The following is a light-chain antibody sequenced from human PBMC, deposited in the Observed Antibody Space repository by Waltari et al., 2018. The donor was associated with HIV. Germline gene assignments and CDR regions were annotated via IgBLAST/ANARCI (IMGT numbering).Light chain of an antibody. Sequence: QSALTQPASVSGSPGPSITIPYTRDFGGYKHVSWYQQYPGKAPKLMIYEVNNRPSGVSNRFSGSKSGNTASLTISGLQTEDEADYYCNSYTGAFGTGTKVTVL. CDR2: EVN. J-gene: IGLJ1*01. V-gene: IGLV2-14*01. CDR3: NSYTGA. CDR1: DFGGYKH.